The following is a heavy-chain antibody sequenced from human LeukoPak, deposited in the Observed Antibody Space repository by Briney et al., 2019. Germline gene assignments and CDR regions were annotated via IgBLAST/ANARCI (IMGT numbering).Heavy chain of an antibody. CDR2: ISWDGGST. CDR3: AKDSPYYDSSGYFRD. D-gene: IGHD3-22*01. Sequence: GGSLRLSCAASGFTFDDYTMHWVRQAPGKGLEWVSLISWDGGSTYYADSVKGRFTISRDNSKNSLYLQMNSLRTEDTALYYCAKDSPYYDSSGYFRDWGQGTLVTVSS. CDR1: GFTFDDYT. V-gene: IGHV3-43*01. J-gene: IGHJ4*02.